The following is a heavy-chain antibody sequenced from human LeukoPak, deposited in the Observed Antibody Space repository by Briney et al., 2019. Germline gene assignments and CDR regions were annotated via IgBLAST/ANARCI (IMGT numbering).Heavy chain of an antibody. CDR2: IKQDGSEK. CDR3: ARDDDWNYEDY. D-gene: IGHD1-7*01. V-gene: IGHV3-7*01. J-gene: IGHJ4*02. Sequence: GGSLRLSCAASGFTFSTNSMNWVRQAPGKGLQWVANIKQDGSEKYYVDSVKGRFTISRDNAKKSLYLQMNSLRAEDTAVYYCARDDDWNYEDYWGQGTLVTVSS. CDR1: GFTFSTNS.